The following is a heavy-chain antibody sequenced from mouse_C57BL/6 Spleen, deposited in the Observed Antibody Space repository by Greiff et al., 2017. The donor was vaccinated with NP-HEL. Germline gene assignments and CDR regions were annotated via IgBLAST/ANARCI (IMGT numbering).Heavy chain of an antibody. CDR2: ISDGGSYT. V-gene: IGHV5-4*03. CDR3: ARCYYGSSPAWFAY. CDR1: GFTFSSYA. D-gene: IGHD1-1*01. Sequence: EVKLQESGGGLVKPGGSLKLSCAASGFTFSSYAMSWVRQTPEKRLEWVATISDGGSYTYYPDNVKGRFTISRDNAKNNLYLQMSHLKSEDTAMYYCARCYYGSSPAWFAYWGQGTLVTVSA. J-gene: IGHJ3*01.